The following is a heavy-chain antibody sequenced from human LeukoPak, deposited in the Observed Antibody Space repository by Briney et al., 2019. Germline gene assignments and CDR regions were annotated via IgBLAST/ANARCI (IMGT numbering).Heavy chain of an antibody. J-gene: IGHJ4*02. D-gene: IGHD5-18*01. CDR2: IYSGGST. CDR1: GFTVSSNY. V-gene: IGHV3-66*01. CDR3: ARDLLIGYSYAYHY. Sequence: GGSLRLSCTVSGFTVSSNYMSWIRQAPGKGLEWVSVIYSGGSTNYADSVRGRFTISRDNSKNTVYLQMNSLRAEDTAVYYCARDLLIGYSYAYHYWGQGTLVTVSS.